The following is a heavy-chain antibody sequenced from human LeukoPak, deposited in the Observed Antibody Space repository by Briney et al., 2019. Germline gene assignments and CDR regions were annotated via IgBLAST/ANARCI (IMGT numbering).Heavy chain of an antibody. Sequence: GGSLRLSCAASGFTFGSYAMGWVRQAPGKGLEWVSSISGSGGSTYYADSVKGRFTFSRDNSMNTLYLQMNSLRAEDTAVYYCAKALGVNYFDYWGQGTLVTVSS. CDR2: ISGSGGST. CDR3: AKALGVNYFDY. CDR1: GFTFGSYA. D-gene: IGHD7-27*01. V-gene: IGHV3-23*01. J-gene: IGHJ4*02.